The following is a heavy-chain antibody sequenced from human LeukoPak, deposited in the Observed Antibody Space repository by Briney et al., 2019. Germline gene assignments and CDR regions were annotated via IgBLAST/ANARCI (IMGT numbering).Heavy chain of an antibody. D-gene: IGHD1-26*01. V-gene: IGHV3-30-3*01. CDR1: GFTFSSYA. CDR3: ARDAPVGATISYYFDY. CDR2: ISYDGSNK. Sequence: GRSLRLSCAASGFTFSSYAMHWVRQAPGKGLEWVAVISYDGSNKYCADSVKGRFTISRDNSKNTLYLQMNSLRAEDTAVYYCARDAPVGATISYYFDYWGQGTLVTVSS. J-gene: IGHJ4*02.